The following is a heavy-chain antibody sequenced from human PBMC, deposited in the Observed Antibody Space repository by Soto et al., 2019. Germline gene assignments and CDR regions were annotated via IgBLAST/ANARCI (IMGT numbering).Heavy chain of an antibody. V-gene: IGHV1-69*01. CDR2: IIPIFGTA. CDR3: ARVGCSSTSCSSTYYYGMDV. CDR1: GGTFSSYA. D-gene: IGHD2-2*01. J-gene: IGHJ6*02. Sequence: QVQLVQSGAEVKKPGSSVKVSCKASGGTFSSYAISWVRQAPGQGLEWMGGIIPIFGTANYAQKFQGRVTITADESTSTAYMELSSLRSEDTVVYYCARVGCSSTSCSSTYYYGMDVWGQGTTVTVSS.